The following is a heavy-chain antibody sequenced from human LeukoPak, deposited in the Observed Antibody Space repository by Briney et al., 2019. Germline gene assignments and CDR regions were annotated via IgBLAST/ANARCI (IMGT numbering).Heavy chain of an antibody. CDR3: ARAYSSSWPYYYYGMDI. Sequence: ASVKVSCKASGYTFTGYYMHWVRQAPGQGLEWMGRINPNSGGTNYAQKFQGRVTMTRDTSISTAYMELSRLRSDDTAVYYCARAYSSSWPYYYYGMDIWGQGTTVTVSS. J-gene: IGHJ6*02. D-gene: IGHD6-13*01. CDR2: INPNSGGT. CDR1: GYTFTGYY. V-gene: IGHV1-2*06.